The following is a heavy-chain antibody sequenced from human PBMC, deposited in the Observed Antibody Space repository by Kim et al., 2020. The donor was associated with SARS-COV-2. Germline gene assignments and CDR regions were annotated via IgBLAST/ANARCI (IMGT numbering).Heavy chain of an antibody. D-gene: IGHD3-9*01. J-gene: IGHJ6*02. CDR2: IHYSGST. V-gene: IGHV4-59*08. CDR3: ASLILTGYYRALGYYGMDV. Sequence: SETLSLTCTVSGGSISSYYWSWIRQPPGKGLEWIGYIHYSGSTNYNPSLKSRVTISVDTSKNQFSLKLSSVTTADTAVYYCASLILTGYYRALGYYGMDVWGQGTTVTVSS. CDR1: GGSISSYY.